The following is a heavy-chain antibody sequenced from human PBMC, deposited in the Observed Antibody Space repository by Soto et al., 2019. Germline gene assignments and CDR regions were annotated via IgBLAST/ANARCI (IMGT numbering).Heavy chain of an antibody. CDR3: ARATIRGFRYFDY. CDR2: INHSGST. V-gene: IGHV4-34*01. J-gene: IGHJ4*02. Sequence: PSETLSLTCAVYGGSFSGYYWSWIRQPPGKGLEWIGEINHSGSTNYNPSLKSRVTISVDTSKNQFSLKLSSVTAADTAVYYCARATIRGFRYFDYWGQGTLVTVSS. D-gene: IGHD3-10*01. CDR1: GGSFSGYY.